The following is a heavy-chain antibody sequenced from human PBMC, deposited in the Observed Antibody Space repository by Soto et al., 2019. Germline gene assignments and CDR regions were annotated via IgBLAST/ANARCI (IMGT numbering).Heavy chain of an antibody. J-gene: IGHJ4*02. CDR3: AREARRIVVVPAAKWDY. D-gene: IGHD2-2*01. CDR2: INPSGGST. CDR1: GYTFTSYY. V-gene: IGHV1-46*03. Sequence: GASVKVSCKASGYTFTSYYMHWVRQAPGQGLEWMGIINPSGGSTSYAQKFQGRVTMTRDTSTSTVYVELSSLRSEDTAVYYCAREARRIVVVPAAKWDYWGQGTLVTVSS.